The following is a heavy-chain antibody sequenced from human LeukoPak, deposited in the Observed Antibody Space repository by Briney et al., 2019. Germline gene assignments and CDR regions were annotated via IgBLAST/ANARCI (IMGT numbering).Heavy chain of an antibody. D-gene: IGHD2-8*02. CDR1: GFSFSSYW. V-gene: IGHV3-74*01. CDR3: VRDQLYCTGGTCYFEY. Sequence: GGSLRLSCAASGFSFSSYWIHWVSQTPGKGLVWVSRISCDGSSTAYEGFVRVRFTISRDNARNTLDLQMNSLRAEDTAVYFCVRDQLYCTGGTCYFEYWGQGTLVTVSS. J-gene: IGHJ4*03. CDR2: ISCDGSST.